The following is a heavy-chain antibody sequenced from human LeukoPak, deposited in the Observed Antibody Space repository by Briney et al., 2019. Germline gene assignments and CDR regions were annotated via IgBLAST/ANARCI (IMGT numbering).Heavy chain of an antibody. CDR3: ARDLGSNYVYFDY. CDR2: IHTSGIT. J-gene: IGHJ4*02. CDR1: GGSISSHY. D-gene: IGHD1-26*01. V-gene: IGHV4-4*07. Sequence: LETLSLTCTVSGGSISSHYWSWLRQPAGKGLEYIGRIHTSGITNYNPSLKSRVTMSGDTSKNQFYLILRSVTAADTAVYYCARDLGSNYVYFDYWGQGSLVTVSS.